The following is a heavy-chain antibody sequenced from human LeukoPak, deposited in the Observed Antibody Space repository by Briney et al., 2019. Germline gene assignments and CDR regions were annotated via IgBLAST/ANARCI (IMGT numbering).Heavy chain of an antibody. J-gene: IGHJ4*02. Sequence: GGSLRLSCAASGFTFSSYPMHWVRQSPGKGLEWVAVISYDGSEKHYADPVKGRFTISRDNSKNTLYLQMNSLRAEDTAVYYCAREGSSGYYPYWGQGILVTVSS. V-gene: IGHV3-30*03. D-gene: IGHD3-22*01. CDR1: GFTFSSYP. CDR2: ISYDGSEK. CDR3: AREGSSGYYPY.